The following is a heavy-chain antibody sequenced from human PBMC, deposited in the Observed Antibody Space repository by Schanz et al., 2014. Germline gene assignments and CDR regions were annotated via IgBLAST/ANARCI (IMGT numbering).Heavy chain of an antibody. J-gene: IGHJ6*03. CDR2: IHTGSGNT. CDR3: ASGEARVTSSGVVIVPMNV. D-gene: IGHD3-3*01. V-gene: IGHV1-3*04. Sequence: QVQLVQSAPEVKKPGASVKVSCQASGYTFAGHAVHWVRQAPGQGPEWVGWIHTGSGNTKYSQKFEGRVTITRDTSASIVYMELSSLRSEDTAVFFCASGEARVTSSGVVIVPMNVWGKGTTVIGSS. CDR1: GYTFAGHA.